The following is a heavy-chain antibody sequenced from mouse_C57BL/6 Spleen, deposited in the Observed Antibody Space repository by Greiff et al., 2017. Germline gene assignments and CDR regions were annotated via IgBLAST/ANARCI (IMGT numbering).Heavy chain of an antibody. J-gene: IGHJ2*01. V-gene: IGHV3-6*01. CDR2: ISYDGSN. D-gene: IGHD1-1*01. Sequence: EVKLMESGPGLVKPSQSLSLTCSVTGYSITSGYYWNWIRQFPGNKLEWMGYISYDGSNNYNPSLKNRISITRDTSKNQFFLKLNSVTTEDTATYYCASAPITTVVAGFDYWGQGTTLTVSS. CDR3: ASAPITTVVAGFDY. CDR1: GYSITSGYY.